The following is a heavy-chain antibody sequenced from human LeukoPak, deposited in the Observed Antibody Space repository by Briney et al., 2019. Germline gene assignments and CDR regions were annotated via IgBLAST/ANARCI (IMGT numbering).Heavy chain of an antibody. Sequence: SGPTLVKPTQTLTLTCTFSGFSLSTSGVGVGWIRQPPGKALEWLALIYWDDVKRYSPSLKSRLTITKDTSKNQVVLTMTNMDPVDTATYYCAHSGIVVVPAATLQFDYWGQGTLVTVSS. CDR2: IYWDDVK. CDR3: AHSGIVVVPAATLQFDY. CDR1: GFSLSTSGVG. V-gene: IGHV2-5*02. D-gene: IGHD2-2*01. J-gene: IGHJ4*02.